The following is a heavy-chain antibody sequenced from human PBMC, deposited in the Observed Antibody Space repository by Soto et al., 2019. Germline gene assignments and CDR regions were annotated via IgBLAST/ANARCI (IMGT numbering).Heavy chain of an antibody. J-gene: IGHJ3*02. CDR2: TIPVFNTE. V-gene: IGHV1-69*06. D-gene: IGHD3-10*01. Sequence: QVQLEQSGAEVKKPGSSVKVSCKASGGTLGDHGVAWLRQAPGQGLEWMGGTIPVFNTEKYAQKFQGRVTVTADKFTNIAYMELSSLRSEDTAFYFCARGVYGSGNYYTGPSAFDIWGQGTMVIVSS. CDR1: GGTLGDHG. CDR3: ARGVYGSGNYYTGPSAFDI.